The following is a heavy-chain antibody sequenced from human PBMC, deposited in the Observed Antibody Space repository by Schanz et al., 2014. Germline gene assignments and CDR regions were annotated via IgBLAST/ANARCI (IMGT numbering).Heavy chain of an antibody. V-gene: IGHV3-30*14. CDR2: TSTDGTKT. Sequence: QVQLVESGGGVVQPGTSLRLSCAASGFTFRGHAMHWVRQAPGQGLEKVAVTSTDGTKTYYAASVRGRFTISRDSSKNTLFLQMNSLRPEDTALYFCARDEGRDGYNLAFDVWGQGTLVTVSS. CDR1: GFTFRGHA. CDR3: ARDEGRDGYNLAFDV. J-gene: IGHJ3*01. D-gene: IGHD5-12*01.